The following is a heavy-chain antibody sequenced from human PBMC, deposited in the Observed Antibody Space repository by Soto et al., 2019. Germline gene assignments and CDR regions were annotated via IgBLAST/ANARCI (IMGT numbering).Heavy chain of an antibody. Sequence: PGRSLRLSCAASGFTFSIYGMHWVRPAPGKWLEWVAVISYVVSNIYYANSVRGRFTISRNNSKSTLYLQMNSLRAEETAVYYCAKWHYDRSGYYRETDFDYWGQGTLVHVSS. V-gene: IGHV3-30*18. CDR3: AKWHYDRSGYYRETDFDY. J-gene: IGHJ4*02. CDR2: ISYVVSNI. D-gene: IGHD3-22*01. CDR1: GFTFSIYG.